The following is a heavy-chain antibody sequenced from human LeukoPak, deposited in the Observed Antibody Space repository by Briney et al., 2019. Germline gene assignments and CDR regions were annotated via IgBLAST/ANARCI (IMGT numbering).Heavy chain of an antibody. CDR3: ARDPNGDYIGAFDM. Sequence: GGSLRLSCTASGFTFSAYAMMWVRHAPGKGPELVSAIRGGGGRAFYADSVKGRFSISRDNSKYPLFLQMNSLRAEDTAVYYCARDPNGDYIGAFDMWGPGTMVTVSS. D-gene: IGHD4-17*01. CDR1: GFTFSAYA. V-gene: IGHV3-23*01. CDR2: IRGGGGRA. J-gene: IGHJ3*02.